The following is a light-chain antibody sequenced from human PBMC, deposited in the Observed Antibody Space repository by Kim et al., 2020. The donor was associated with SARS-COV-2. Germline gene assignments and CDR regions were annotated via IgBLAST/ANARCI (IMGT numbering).Light chain of an antibody. J-gene: IGLJ1*01. CDR2: SNN. CDR3: AAWDDSLNCYV. Sequence: GQRVTISCSGSSSNIGSNTVNWYQQLPGTAPNLLIYSNNLRPSGVPDRFSGSKSGTSASLAISGLQSEDGADYYCAAWDDSLNCYVFGSGTKVTVL. V-gene: IGLV1-44*01. CDR1: SSNIGSNT.